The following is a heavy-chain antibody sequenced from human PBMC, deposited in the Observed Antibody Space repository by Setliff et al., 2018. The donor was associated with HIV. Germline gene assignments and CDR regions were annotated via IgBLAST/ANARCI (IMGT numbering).Heavy chain of an antibody. CDR3: ARGIAAAGR. CDR1: SGFISSHY. V-gene: IGHV4-59*11. CDR2: IYYSGNT. J-gene: IGHJ4*02. D-gene: IGHD6-13*01. Sequence: SETLSLTCTVSSGFISSHYWSWIRQPPGKGLEWIGYIYYSGNTNCNPSLKSRVTISVDTSKNQFSLNLSSVTAADTAVYYCARGIAAAGRWGQGTLVTVSS.